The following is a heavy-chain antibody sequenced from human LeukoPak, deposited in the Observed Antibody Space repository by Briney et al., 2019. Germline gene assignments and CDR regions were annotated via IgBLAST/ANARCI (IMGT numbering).Heavy chain of an antibody. Sequence: PGGSLRLSXAASGFTFSSYGMHWVRQAPGKGREWVAFIRYDGSNKYYADSVKGRFTISRDNSKNTLYLQMNSLRAEDTAVYYCAKDRGKVPAAIFDYWGQGTLVTVSS. CDR2: IRYDGSNK. CDR3: AKDRGKVPAAIFDY. D-gene: IGHD2-2*01. J-gene: IGHJ4*02. V-gene: IGHV3-30*02. CDR1: GFTFSSYG.